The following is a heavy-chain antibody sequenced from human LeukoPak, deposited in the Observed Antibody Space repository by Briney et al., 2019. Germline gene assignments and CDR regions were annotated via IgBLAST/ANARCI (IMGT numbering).Heavy chain of an antibody. J-gene: IGHJ4*02. CDR1: GYTFTVYY. V-gene: IGHV1-2*02. CDR3: ARLYSSGWYRDY. D-gene: IGHD6-19*01. CDR2: INPNSGGT. Sequence: ASVKVSCKASGYTFTVYYMHWVRQAPGQGLEWMGWINPNSGGTNYAQKFQGRVTMTRDTSISTAYMELSRLRSDDTAVYYCARLYSSGWYRDYWGQGTLVTVSS.